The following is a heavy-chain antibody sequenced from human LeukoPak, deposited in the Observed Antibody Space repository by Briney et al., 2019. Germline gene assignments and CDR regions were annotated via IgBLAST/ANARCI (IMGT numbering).Heavy chain of an antibody. CDR2: KSGSGGSI. D-gene: IGHD3-9*01. Sequence: GGSLRLSCAASGFTFSSYAMNWVRQAPGKGLEWVSAKSGSGGSIYYADSVKGRFTISRDNSKNTLYLQMNSLRAEDTAVYHCAKLPYFAYFDYWGQGTLVSVSS. J-gene: IGHJ4*02. CDR3: AKLPYFAYFDY. CDR1: GFTFSSYA. V-gene: IGHV3-23*01.